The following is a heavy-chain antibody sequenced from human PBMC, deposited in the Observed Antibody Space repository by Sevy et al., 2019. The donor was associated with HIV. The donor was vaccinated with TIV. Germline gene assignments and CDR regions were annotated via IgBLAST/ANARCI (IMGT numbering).Heavy chain of an antibody. J-gene: IGHJ5*02. CDR3: TTVRVYQPPS. D-gene: IGHD2-8*01. V-gene: IGHV1-2*02. CDR2: ISPYSDGT. CDR1: GYNFNGYY. Sequence: ASVNVSCKTSGYNFNGYYIHWVRQAPGQGLEWMGWISPYSDGTNYSQRFQGRVTLTRDTSISTAYMELRSLRSDDTAVHYCTTVRVYQPPSWGQGTLVTVSS.